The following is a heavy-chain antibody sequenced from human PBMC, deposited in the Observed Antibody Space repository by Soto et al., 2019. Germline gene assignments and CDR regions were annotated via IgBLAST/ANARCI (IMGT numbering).Heavy chain of an antibody. CDR2: ISGSGTNT. CDR1: GFTFSSYA. Sequence: GGSLRLSCAASGFTFSSYAMNWVRQAPGKGLEWVSGISGSGTNTYYADSVKGRFTISRDNAKNSLYLQMNSLRAEDTAEYYCARDRLKDIVVVVAYDAFDIWGQGTMVTVSS. CDR3: ARDRLKDIVVVVAYDAFDI. D-gene: IGHD2-15*01. J-gene: IGHJ3*02. V-gene: IGHV3-21*04.